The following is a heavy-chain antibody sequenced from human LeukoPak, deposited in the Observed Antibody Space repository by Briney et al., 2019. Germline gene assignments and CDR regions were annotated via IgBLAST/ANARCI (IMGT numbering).Heavy chain of an antibody. CDR2: ISWNSGSI. CDR1: GFTFDDYA. Sequence: GRSLRLSCAASGFTFDDYAMHWVRHAPGKGLEWVSGISWNSGSIVYADSVKGRFTISRDNAKNSLYLQMNSLRAEDTALYYCAKSSREDSSGWFDYWGQGTLVTASS. J-gene: IGHJ4*02. V-gene: IGHV3-9*01. CDR3: AKSSREDSSGWFDY. D-gene: IGHD6-19*01.